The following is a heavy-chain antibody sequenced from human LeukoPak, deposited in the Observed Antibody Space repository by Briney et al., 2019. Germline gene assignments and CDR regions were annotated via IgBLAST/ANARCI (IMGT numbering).Heavy chain of an antibody. D-gene: IGHD1-26*01. CDR2: TWTGGSNI. CDR3: ARDKESGNSWYYFDN. J-gene: IGHJ4*02. CDR1: GFIFNNYG. Sequence: GGSLRLSCAASGFIFNNYGLHWVRQAPGKGLEWVAGTWTGGSNIFYADSVKGRFTISRDNSKNTVYLQMNSLRPDDTAVYYCARDKESGNSWYYFDNWGQGTLVTVSS. V-gene: IGHV3-33*08.